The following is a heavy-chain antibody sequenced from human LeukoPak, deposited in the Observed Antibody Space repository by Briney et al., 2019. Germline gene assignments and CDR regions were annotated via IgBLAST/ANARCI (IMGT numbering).Heavy chain of an antibody. V-gene: IGHV3-9*01. Sequence: GGSLRLSCAASGFTFDDYAMHWVRQAPGKGLEWVSGISWNSGSIGYADSVKGRFTISRDNAKNSLYLQMNSLRAEDTALYYCAKDNTYYYGSGGEFDYWGQGTLVTVSS. D-gene: IGHD3-10*01. CDR3: AKDNTYYYGSGGEFDY. CDR1: GFTFDDYA. J-gene: IGHJ4*02. CDR2: ISWNSGSI.